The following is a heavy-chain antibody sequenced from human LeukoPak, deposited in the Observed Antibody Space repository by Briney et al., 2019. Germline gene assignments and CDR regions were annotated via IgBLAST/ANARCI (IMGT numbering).Heavy chain of an antibody. V-gene: IGHV4-34*01. J-gene: IGHJ5*02. D-gene: IGHD2-2*01. Sequence: SETLSLTCAVYGGSFSGYYWSWIRQPPGKGLEWIGEINHSGSTNYNPSLKSRVTISVDTSKNQFSLKLSSVTAADTAVYYCAGTSRGSTTDVVVPAAMGITWFDPWGQGTLVTVSS. CDR1: GGSFSGYY. CDR2: INHSGST. CDR3: AGTSRGSTTDVVVPAAMGITWFDP.